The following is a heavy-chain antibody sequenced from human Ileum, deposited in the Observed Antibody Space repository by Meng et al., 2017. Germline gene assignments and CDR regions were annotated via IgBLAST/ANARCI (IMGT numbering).Heavy chain of an antibody. J-gene: IGHJ6*02. CDR3: ARGLDNYNYYYGMDV. CDR2: VNPNSGYT. CDR1: GYTFSSLD. Sequence: ASVKVSCKASGYTFSSLDISWVRQATGQGPEWMGWVNPNSGYTGYAQKFQGRITMTSDTSITTAYMELSSLTSDDTAVYYCARGLDNYNYYYGMDVWGQGTTVTVSS. V-gene: IGHV1-8*01.